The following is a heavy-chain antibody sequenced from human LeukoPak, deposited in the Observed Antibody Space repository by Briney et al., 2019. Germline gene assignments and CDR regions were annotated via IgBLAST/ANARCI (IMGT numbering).Heavy chain of an antibody. CDR1: GGTFSSYA. J-gene: IGHJ6*02. V-gene: IGHV1-69*13. CDR3: ASPSSGREFYYYYGMDV. CDR2: IIPIFGTA. Sequence: SVKVSCKASGGTFSSYAISWVRQAPGQGLEWMGGIIPIFGTANYAQKSQGRVTITADESTSTAYMELSSLRSEDTAVYYCASPSSGREFYYYYGMDVWGQGTTVTASS. D-gene: IGHD6-19*01.